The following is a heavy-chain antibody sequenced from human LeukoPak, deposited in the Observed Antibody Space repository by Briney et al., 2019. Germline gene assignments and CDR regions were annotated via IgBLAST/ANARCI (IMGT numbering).Heavy chain of an antibody. V-gene: IGHV3-23*01. CDR3: LRGDRRDY. J-gene: IGHJ4*02. CDR1: GFTFSTYA. Sequence: GGSLRLSCAASGFTFSTYAMGWVRQAPGKGLEWVSAIGGSGGSTYYADSVKGRFIISRDNAKDSLYLQMNSLRVEDTAVYYCLRGDRRDYWGQGTLVTVSS. CDR2: IGGSGGST.